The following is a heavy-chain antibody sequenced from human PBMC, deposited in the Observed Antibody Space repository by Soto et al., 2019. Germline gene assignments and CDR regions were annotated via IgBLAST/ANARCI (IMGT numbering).Heavy chain of an antibody. J-gene: IGHJ4*02. D-gene: IGHD4-17*01. Sequence: ASVTVSCKASGYTFTSYGISWVRQAPGQGLEWMGWISAYNGNTNYAQKLQGRVTMTTDTSTSTAYMELRSLRSDDTAVYYCARDTPFATTVTKQFDYWGQGTLVTVSS. CDR2: ISAYNGNT. CDR1: GYTFTSYG. V-gene: IGHV1-18*01. CDR3: ARDTPFATTVTKQFDY.